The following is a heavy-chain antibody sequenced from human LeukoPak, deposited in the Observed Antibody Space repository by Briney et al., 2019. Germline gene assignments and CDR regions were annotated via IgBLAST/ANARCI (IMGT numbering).Heavy chain of an antibody. J-gene: IGHJ6*02. CDR2: IYSGGST. Sequence: PGGSLRLSCAASGFTVSSNYMSWVRQAPGKGLEWVSVIYSGGSTYYADSVEGRFTISRDNSKNTLYLQMNSLRAEDTAVYYCASFSTGSYYYYGMDVWGQGTTVTVSS. V-gene: IGHV3-66*01. D-gene: IGHD1-1*01. CDR3: ASFSTGSYYYYGMDV. CDR1: GFTVSSNY.